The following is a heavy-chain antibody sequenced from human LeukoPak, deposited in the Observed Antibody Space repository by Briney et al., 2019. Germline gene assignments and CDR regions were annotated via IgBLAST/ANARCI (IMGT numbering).Heavy chain of an antibody. CDR2: IYTSGAT. CDR1: GGSISGGSYY. D-gene: IGHD1-14*01. J-gene: IGHJ4*02. Sequence: PSQTLSLTCTVSGGSISGGSYYWTWIRQPAGKGLEWIGHIYTSGATSYNPSLQSRVTISVDTSKHEFSLKLTSLTAADTAVYYCARTGGGVGWFGTIDSWGQGTLVTVSS. CDR3: ARTGGGVGWFGTIDS. V-gene: IGHV4-61*09.